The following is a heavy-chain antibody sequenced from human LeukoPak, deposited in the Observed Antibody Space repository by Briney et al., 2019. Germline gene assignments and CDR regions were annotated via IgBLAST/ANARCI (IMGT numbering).Heavy chain of an antibody. CDR3: AKSVDIDWFDP. CDR1: GYSISSGYY. J-gene: IGHJ5*02. CDR2: IYHSGST. V-gene: IGHV4-38-2*01. Sequence: TSETLSLTCAVSGYSISSGYYWGWIRQPPGKGLEWIGSIYHSGSTYYSPSLKSRVTISVDTSKNQFSLKLSSVTAADTAVYYCAKSVDIDWFDPWGQGTLVTVSS. D-gene: IGHD2-2*03.